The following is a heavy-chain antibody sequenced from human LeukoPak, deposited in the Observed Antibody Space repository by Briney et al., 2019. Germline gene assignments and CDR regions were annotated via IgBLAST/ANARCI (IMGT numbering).Heavy chain of an antibody. J-gene: IGHJ3*02. V-gene: IGHV4-61*02. CDR1: DGSISSGGYY. Sequence: PSETLSLTCTVSDGSISSGGYYWSWIRQHPGKGLEWIGRIYTSGSTNYNPSLKSRVTISVDTSKNQFSLKLSSVTAADTAVYYCARGSGFGELTYAFDIWGQGTMVTVSS. CDR2: IYTSGST. D-gene: IGHD3-10*01. CDR3: ARGSGFGELTYAFDI.